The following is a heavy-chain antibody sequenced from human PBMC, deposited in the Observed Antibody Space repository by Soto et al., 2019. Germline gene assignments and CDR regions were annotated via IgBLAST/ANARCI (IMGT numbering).Heavy chain of an antibody. V-gene: IGHV4-34*01. CDR1: GRSFSGYY. D-gene: IGHD6-13*01. CDR3: ARTYSSSWSPFEY. CDR2: INHSGST. J-gene: IGHJ4*02. Sequence: SETLSLTCAVDGRSFSGYYWSWIRQPPGKGLEWIGEINHSGSTNYNPSLKSRVTISVDTSKNQFSLKLSSVTAADTAVYYCARTYSSSWSPFEYWGQGTLVTVSS.